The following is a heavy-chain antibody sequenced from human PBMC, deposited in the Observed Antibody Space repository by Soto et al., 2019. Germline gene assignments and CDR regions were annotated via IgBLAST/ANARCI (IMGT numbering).Heavy chain of an antibody. D-gene: IGHD3-3*01. CDR2: ISRDGSYI. CDR3: ARTRNGGVADSFDS. Sequence: GSLRLSCAASGFTFSRHAIHWVRLTPGRGLEWVLAISRDGSYIYYTDSVKGRFTVSRDNSKNTVFVQMNRLIPDDTALYFCARTRNGGVADSFDSWGQGTRVTVSS. CDR1: GFTFSRHA. J-gene: IGHJ5*01. V-gene: IGHV3-30*04.